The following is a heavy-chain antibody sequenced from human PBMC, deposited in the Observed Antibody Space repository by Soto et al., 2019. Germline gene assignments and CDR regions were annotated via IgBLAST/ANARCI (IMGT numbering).Heavy chain of an antibody. J-gene: IGHJ6*02. CDR1: GGTFSSYA. V-gene: IGHV1-69*13. CDR2: IIPIFGTA. Sequence: SVKVSCKASGGTFSSYAISWVRQAPGQGLEWMGGIIPIFGTANCAQKFQGRVTITADESTSTAYMELSSLRSEDTAVYYCARHRENYYYYYGMDVWGQGSTVTVSS. CDR3: ARHRENYYYYYGMDV.